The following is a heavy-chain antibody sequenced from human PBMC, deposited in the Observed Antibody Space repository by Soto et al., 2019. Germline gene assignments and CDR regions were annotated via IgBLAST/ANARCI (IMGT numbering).Heavy chain of an antibody. CDR2: ITPLLDTT. CDR1: GGTFSNDI. V-gene: IGHV1-69*08. CDR3: VRDSPIGSTFSGYDGIDY. J-gene: IGHJ4*02. Sequence: GASVKVSCKTSGGTFSNDIITWVRQAPGQGLEWMGRITPLLDTTNYVQKFQGRVTITADKSTGTAYMELNSLRSEDTAVYYCVRDSPIGSTFSGYDGIDYWGQGTLVTVS. D-gene: IGHD5-12*01.